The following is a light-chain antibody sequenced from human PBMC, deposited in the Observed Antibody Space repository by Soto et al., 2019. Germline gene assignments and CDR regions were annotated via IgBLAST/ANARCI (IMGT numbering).Light chain of an antibody. Sequence: EIVLTQSPATLSLSPGERATLSCRASQSVSIYLAWYQQKPGQAPRLLIYGASSRATGIPDRFSGSGPGTDFTLTISRLEPEDFAVYYCHQYDSWTFGQGTKVDIK. V-gene: IGKV3-20*01. J-gene: IGKJ1*01. CDR3: HQYDSWT. CDR1: QSVSIY. CDR2: GAS.